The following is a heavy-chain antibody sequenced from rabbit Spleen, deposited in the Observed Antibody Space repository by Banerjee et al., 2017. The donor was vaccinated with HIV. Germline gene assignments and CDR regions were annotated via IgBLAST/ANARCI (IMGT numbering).Heavy chain of an antibody. CDR2: IYAGSTGTT. J-gene: IGHJ6*01. Sequence: QSLEESGGDLVKPGASLTLTCTASGFSFNTVHWIYWVRQAPGKGLEWIGTIYAGSTGTTDYASWAKGRFTISKTSSTTVTLQMTRLTAADTATYFCARDTSSSFSSYGMDLWGPGTLVTVS. CDR3: ARDTSSSFSSYGMDL. CDR1: GFSFNTVHW. D-gene: IGHD1-1*01. V-gene: IGHV1S40*01.